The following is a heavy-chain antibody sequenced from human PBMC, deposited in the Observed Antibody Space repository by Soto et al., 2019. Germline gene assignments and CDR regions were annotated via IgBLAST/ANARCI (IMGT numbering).Heavy chain of an antibody. CDR3: AKDRAQLLPDYYYYYGMEV. J-gene: IGHJ6*02. CDR1: GFTFSSYG. D-gene: IGHD2-2*01. CDR2: ISYDGSNK. Sequence: PGGSLRLSCAASGFTFSSYGMHWVRQAPGKGLEWVAVISYDGSNKYYADSVKGRFTISRDNSKNTLYLQMNSLRAEDTAVYYCAKDRAQLLPDYYYYYGMEVWGQGTTVTVSS. V-gene: IGHV3-30*18.